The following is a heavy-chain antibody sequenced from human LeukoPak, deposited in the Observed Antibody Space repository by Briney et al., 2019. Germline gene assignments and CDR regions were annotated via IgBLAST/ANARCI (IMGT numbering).Heavy chain of an antibody. CDR3: ARYVVDGDYDY. Sequence: GGSLRLSCAASGFTFSSYSMNWVRQAPGKGLEWVSYISSSSSTIYYADSVKGRFTISRDNAKNSLYLQMNSLRAEDTAVYYCARYVVDGDYDYWGQGTLVTVSS. J-gene: IGHJ4*02. V-gene: IGHV3-48*01. D-gene: IGHD4-17*01. CDR2: ISSSSSTI. CDR1: GFTFSSYS.